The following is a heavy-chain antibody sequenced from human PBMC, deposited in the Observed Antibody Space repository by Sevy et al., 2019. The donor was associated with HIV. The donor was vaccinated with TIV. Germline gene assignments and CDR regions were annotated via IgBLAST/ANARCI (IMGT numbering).Heavy chain of an antibody. J-gene: IGHJ6*02. Sequence: GGYLRLSCAASGFTFSSYWMSWVRQAPGKGLEWVANIKQDGSEKYYVDSVKGRFTISRDNAKNSLYLQMNSLRAEDTAVYYCARGPPLTIFWSYYYYGMDVWGQGTTVTVSS. D-gene: IGHD3-9*01. CDR1: GFTFSSYW. V-gene: IGHV3-7*01. CDR3: ARGPPLTIFWSYYYYGMDV. CDR2: IKQDGSEK.